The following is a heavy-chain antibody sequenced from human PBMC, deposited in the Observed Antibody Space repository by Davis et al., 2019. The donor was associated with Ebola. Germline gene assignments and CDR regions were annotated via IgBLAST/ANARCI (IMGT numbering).Heavy chain of an antibody. CDR2: IYYSGST. CDR3: ARLPYEGEYYYYGMDV. Sequence: MPSETLSLTCTVSGGSVSSGSYYWSWIRQPPGKGLEWIGYIYYSGSTNYNPSLKSRVTISVDTSKNQFSLKLSSVTAADTAVYYCARLPYEGEYYYYGMDVWGQGTTVTVSS. J-gene: IGHJ6*02. D-gene: IGHD3-16*01. CDR1: GGSVSSGSYY. V-gene: IGHV4-61*01.